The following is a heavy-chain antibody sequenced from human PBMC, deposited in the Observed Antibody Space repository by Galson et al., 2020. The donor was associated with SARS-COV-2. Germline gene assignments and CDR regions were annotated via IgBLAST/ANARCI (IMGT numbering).Heavy chain of an antibody. Sequence: GESLKISCKASGYTFTSNGINWVRQAPGQGLEWMGWISVYNGNTNHAQKFQGRVTMTIDTSTNTVYMELRSLRSDDTAVYYCARDLQRYCSGTNCWGFDYWGQGTLVTVSS. CDR3: ARDLQRYCSGTNCWGFDY. D-gene: IGHD2-2*01. CDR2: ISVYNGNT. J-gene: IGHJ4*02. CDR1: GYTFTSNG. V-gene: IGHV1-18*01.